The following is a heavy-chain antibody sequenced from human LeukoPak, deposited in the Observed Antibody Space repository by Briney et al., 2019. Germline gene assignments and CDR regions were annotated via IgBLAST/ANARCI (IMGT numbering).Heavy chain of an antibody. Sequence: SETLSLTCTASGGSISSSSYYWGWIRQPPGKGLEWIGSIYYSGSTYYNPSLKSRVTISVDTSKNQFSLKLSSVTAADTAVYYCARHDDTYYYDSSGQNFNYWGQGTLVTVSS. CDR2: IYYSGST. CDR3: ARHDDTYYYDSSGQNFNY. V-gene: IGHV4-39*01. J-gene: IGHJ4*02. D-gene: IGHD3-22*01. CDR1: GGSISSSSYY.